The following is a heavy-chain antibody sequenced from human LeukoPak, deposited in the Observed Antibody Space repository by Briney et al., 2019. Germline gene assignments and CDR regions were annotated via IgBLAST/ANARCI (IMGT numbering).Heavy chain of an antibody. V-gene: IGHV1-69*04. Sequence: SVNVSCKASGGIFSSYAISWVRQAPGQGLEWMGRIIPILGIANYAQKFQGRVTITADKSTSTAYMELSSLRSEDTAVYYCARDTAPGSSSWYKNYYYYGMDVWGQGTTVTVSS. CDR1: GGIFSSYA. CDR3: ARDTAPGSSSWYKNYYYYGMDV. CDR2: IIPILGIA. J-gene: IGHJ6*02. D-gene: IGHD6-13*01.